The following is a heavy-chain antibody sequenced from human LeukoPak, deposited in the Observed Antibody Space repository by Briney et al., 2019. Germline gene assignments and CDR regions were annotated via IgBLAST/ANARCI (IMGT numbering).Heavy chain of an antibody. CDR3: AKFQGYSGYDLSSYFDY. V-gene: IGHV3-23*01. J-gene: IGHJ4*03. CDR1: GFTFSSYA. CDR2: ISGSGDST. D-gene: IGHD5-12*01. Sequence: GGSLRLSCAASGFTFSSYAMSWVRQAPGKGLEWVSAISGSGDSTYYADSVKGRFTISRDNSKNTLYLQMNSLRAEDTAVYYCAKFQGYSGYDLSSYFDYWGQGTTVTVSS.